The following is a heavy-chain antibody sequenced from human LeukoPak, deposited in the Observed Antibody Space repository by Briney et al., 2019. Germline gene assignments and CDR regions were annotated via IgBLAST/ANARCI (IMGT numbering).Heavy chain of an antibody. CDR3: ARGSNYYDSSGWNYDWFDP. D-gene: IGHD3-22*01. CDR1: GFTFSSDW. J-gene: IGHJ5*02. V-gene: IGHV3-7*04. Sequence: GGSLRLSCAVSGFTFSSDWMIWVRQAPGKGLEWVANINPDGSEKNYVDSVRGRFTISRDNAKNSLDLQMNSLRVEDTAVYYCARGSNYYDSSGWNYDWFDPWGQGTLVTVSS. CDR2: INPDGSEK.